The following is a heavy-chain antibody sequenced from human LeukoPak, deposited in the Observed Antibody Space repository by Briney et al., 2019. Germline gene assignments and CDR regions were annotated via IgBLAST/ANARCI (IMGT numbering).Heavy chain of an antibody. CDR3: ARGSRWFDP. CDR1: GGPFSGYY. J-gene: IGHJ5*02. V-gene: IGHV4-34*01. Sequence: PSETLSLTCAVYGGPFSGYYWSWIRQPPGKGLEWIGEINHSGSTNYNPSLKSRVTISVDTSKNQFSLKLSSVTAADTAVYYCARGSRWFDPWGQGTLVTVSS. CDR2: INHSGST.